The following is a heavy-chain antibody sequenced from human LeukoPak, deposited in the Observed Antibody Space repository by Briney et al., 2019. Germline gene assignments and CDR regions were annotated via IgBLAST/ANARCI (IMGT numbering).Heavy chain of an antibody. J-gene: IGHJ4*02. CDR1: GGTFSSYA. V-gene: IGHV1-69*01. D-gene: IGHD2-15*01. CDR2: IIPIFGTA. Sequence: ASVKVSCKASGGTFSSYAISWVRQAPGQGLEWMGGIIPIFGTANYAQKLQGRVTITADESTSTAYMELSSLRSEDTAVYYCAREGRGGNIDYWGQGTLVTVSS. CDR3: AREGRGGNIDY.